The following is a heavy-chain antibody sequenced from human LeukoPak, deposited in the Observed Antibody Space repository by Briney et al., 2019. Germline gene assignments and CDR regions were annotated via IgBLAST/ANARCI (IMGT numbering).Heavy chain of an antibody. D-gene: IGHD3-10*01. Sequence: SETLSLTCTVSGGSISSYYWSWIRQPAGKGLEWIGRIYTSGSTNYNPSLKGRVTMSIDTSKNQFSLKLSSVTAADTAVYSCATNFQYGELTSWGQGTLVTVSS. CDR2: IYTSGST. CDR3: ATNFQYGELTS. V-gene: IGHV4-4*07. J-gene: IGHJ5*02. CDR1: GGSISSYY.